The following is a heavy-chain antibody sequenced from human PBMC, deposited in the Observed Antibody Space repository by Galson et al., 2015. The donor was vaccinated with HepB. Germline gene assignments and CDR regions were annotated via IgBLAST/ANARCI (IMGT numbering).Heavy chain of an antibody. CDR1: GFTFSSYG. CDR3: ASLIVVVHPDY. J-gene: IGHJ4*02. CDR2: IRYDGSNK. V-gene: IGHV3-30*02. D-gene: IGHD3-22*01. Sequence: SLRLSCAASGFTFSSYGMHWVRQAPGKGLEWVAFIRYDGSNKYYADSVKGRFTISRDNSKNTLYLQMNSLRAEDTAVYYCASLIVVVHPDYWGQGTLVTVSS.